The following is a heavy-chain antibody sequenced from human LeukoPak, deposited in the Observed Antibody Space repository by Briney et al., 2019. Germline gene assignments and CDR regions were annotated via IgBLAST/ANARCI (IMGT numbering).Heavy chain of an antibody. CDR1: GFPFSSYG. V-gene: IGHV3-23*01. CDR2: ISGSGGST. Sequence: GGSLRLSCAASGFPFSSYGMTWVRPAPGKGLEWVSAISGSGGSTYYADSVKGRFTISRDNSKNTLYLQMNSLGAEDTAVYYCAKAATVTTFLSYWGQGTLVTVSS. D-gene: IGHD4-17*01. J-gene: IGHJ4*02. CDR3: AKAATVTTFLSY.